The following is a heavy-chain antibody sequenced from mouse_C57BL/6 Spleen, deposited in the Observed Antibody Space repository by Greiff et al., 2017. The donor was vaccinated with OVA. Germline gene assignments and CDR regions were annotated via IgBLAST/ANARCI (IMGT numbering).Heavy chain of an antibody. CDR3: ARDYDYDEGAMDY. V-gene: IGHV1-81*01. D-gene: IGHD2-4*01. CDR2: IYPRSGNT. Sequence: QVQLQQSGAELVRPGASVKLSCKASGYTFTSYGISWVKQRTGQGLEWIGEIYPRSGNTYYNEKFKGKATLTADKSSSTAYMELRSLTSEDAAVYFCARDYDYDEGAMDYWGQGTSVTVSS. J-gene: IGHJ4*01. CDR1: GYTFTSYG.